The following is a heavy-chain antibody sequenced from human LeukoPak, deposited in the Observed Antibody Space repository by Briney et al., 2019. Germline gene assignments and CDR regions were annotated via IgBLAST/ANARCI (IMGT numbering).Heavy chain of an antibody. V-gene: IGHV1-8*01. D-gene: IGHD1-26*01. Sequence: ASVKVSCMASGYTFTSYDINWVRQATGQGLEWVGWMNPNSSNTGYAQKFQGRVTMTRNTSISTAYMELSSLRSEDTAVYYCAGGGDSGRYSFDYWGQGTLVTVSS. CDR2: MNPNSSNT. J-gene: IGHJ4*02. CDR1: GYTFTSYD. CDR3: AGGGDSGRYSFDY.